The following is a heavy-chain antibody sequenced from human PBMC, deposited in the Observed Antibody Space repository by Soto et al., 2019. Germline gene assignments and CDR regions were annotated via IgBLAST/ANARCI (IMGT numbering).Heavy chain of an antibody. Sequence: ASVKVSCKASGYTFTSYGISWVRQAPGQGLEWMGWISAYNGNTNYAQKLQGRVTMTTDTSTSTAYMELRSLRSDDTAVYYCARDLPPVYSHNYYYYGMDVWGQGTTVTVSS. V-gene: IGHV1-18*01. CDR1: GYTFTSYG. CDR2: ISAYNGNT. CDR3: ARDLPPVYSHNYYYYGMDV. D-gene: IGHD2-15*01. J-gene: IGHJ6*02.